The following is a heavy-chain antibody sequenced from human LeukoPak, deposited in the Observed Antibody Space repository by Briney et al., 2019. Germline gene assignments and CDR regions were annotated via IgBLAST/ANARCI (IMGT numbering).Heavy chain of an antibody. J-gene: IGHJ5*02. V-gene: IGHV3-7*01. Sequence: GGSLRLSCAASGFSISTYWMSWVRQAPGKGLEWVANIKEDGSEKYYVDSVKGRFTISRDNAKNSLYLQMNSLRAEDSAVYYCVRDPALGVSWGQGTLVIVSS. CDR1: GFSISTYW. CDR3: VRDPALGVS. D-gene: IGHD7-27*01. CDR2: IKEDGSEK.